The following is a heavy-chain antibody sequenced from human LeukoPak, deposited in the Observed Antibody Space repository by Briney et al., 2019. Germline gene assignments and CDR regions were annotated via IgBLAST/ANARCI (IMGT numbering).Heavy chain of an antibody. V-gene: IGHV4-4*02. D-gene: IGHD1-26*01. CDR3: AKEIVGAPTPGAY. Sequence: NPSETLSLTCAVSTDSITSNWWSWVRQPPGKGLEWIGEVHKSGSTNYYPSLQSRVTISIDKSKNQIALELTSVTAADTAVYYCAKEIVGAPTPGAYWGQG. J-gene: IGHJ4*02. CDR1: TDSITSNW. CDR2: VHKSGST.